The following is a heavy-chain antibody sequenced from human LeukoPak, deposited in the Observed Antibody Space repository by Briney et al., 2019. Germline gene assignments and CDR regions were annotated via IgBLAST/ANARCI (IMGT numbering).Heavy chain of an antibody. Sequence: GKSLRLSCVASGFSFSDSVIHWVRQAPGKGLEWVAVISHDVKTTYYADSAKGRFTISRDNSRNTVFLQMNRLRPEDTAVYYCVKEAYYGWGSCPTFYFDYWGQGTRVTVSS. J-gene: IGHJ4*02. D-gene: IGHD3-10*01. CDR1: GFSFSDSV. CDR2: ISHDVKTT. CDR3: VKEAYYGWGSCPTFYFDY. V-gene: IGHV3-30*04.